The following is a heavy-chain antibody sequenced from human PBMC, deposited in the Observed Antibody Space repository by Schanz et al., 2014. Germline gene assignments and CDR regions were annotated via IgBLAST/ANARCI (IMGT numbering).Heavy chain of an antibody. D-gene: IGHD3-10*01. Sequence: VHLLESGGGVVQPGRSLRLSCAASGFMFSSYGMHWVRQAPGKGLEWVGVISYDGSKKSYADSVKGRFTISRDNSKNTLYLQMNSLRPEDTAVYYCARGGFGELSAFDIWGQGTMXTVSS. V-gene: IGHV3-30*03. J-gene: IGHJ3*02. CDR3: ARGGFGELSAFDI. CDR1: GFMFSSYG. CDR2: ISYDGSKK.